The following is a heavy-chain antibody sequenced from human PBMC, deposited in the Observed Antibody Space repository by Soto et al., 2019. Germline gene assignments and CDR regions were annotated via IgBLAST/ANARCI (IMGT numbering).Heavy chain of an antibody. V-gene: IGHV1-69*13. CDR3: ARDQYGVTGTPPNCDYGMDV. CDR2: IIPIFGTA. CDR1: GCTFSSYA. J-gene: IGHJ6*02. Sequence: SVKVSCKASGCTFSSYAISWVRQAPGQGLEWMGGIIPIFGTANYAQKFQGRVTITADESTSTAYMELSSLRSEETAVYYCARDQYGVTGTPPNCDYGMDVWGQGTRVTVSS. D-gene: IGHD1-20*01.